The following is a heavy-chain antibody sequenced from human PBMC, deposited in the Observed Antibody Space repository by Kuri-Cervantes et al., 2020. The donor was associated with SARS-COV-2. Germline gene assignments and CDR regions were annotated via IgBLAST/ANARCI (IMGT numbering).Heavy chain of an antibody. CDR1: GYTFTSYG. V-gene: IGHV1-2*02. J-gene: IGHJ3*02. Sequence: ASVKVSCKASGYTFTSYGISWVRQAPGQGLEWMGWINPNSGGTNYAQKFQGRVTMTRDTSISTAYMELSRLRSDDTAVYYCARVEANWGSGAFDIWGQGTMVT. CDR2: INPNSGGT. D-gene: IGHD7-27*01. CDR3: ARVEANWGSGAFDI.